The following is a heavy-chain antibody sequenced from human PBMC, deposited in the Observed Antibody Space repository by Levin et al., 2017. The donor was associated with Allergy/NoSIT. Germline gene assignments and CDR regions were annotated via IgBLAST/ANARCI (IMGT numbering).Heavy chain of an antibody. Sequence: GESLKISCAASGFTFSDYYMSWIRQAPGKGLEWISYIITSGTHTSYADSVKGRFTISRDNANNLVFLQMNSLGAEDTAVYYCASRYGSGTYYQGNNYWGQGTLVTVSS. D-gene: IGHD3-10*01. CDR3: ASRYGSGTYYQGNNY. CDR2: IITSGTHT. CDR1: GFTFSDYY. V-gene: IGHV3-11*03. J-gene: IGHJ4*02.